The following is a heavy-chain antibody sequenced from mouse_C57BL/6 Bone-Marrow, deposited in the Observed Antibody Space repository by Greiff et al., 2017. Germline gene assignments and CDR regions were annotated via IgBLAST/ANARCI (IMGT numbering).Heavy chain of an antibody. CDR3: TTLGGYYFDY. CDR1: GFNIKDDY. V-gene: IGHV14-4*01. J-gene: IGHJ2*01. CDR2: IDPENGDT. D-gene: IGHD4-1*01. Sequence: EVQLKESGAELVRPGASVKLSCTASGFNIKDDYMHWVKQRPEQGLEWIGWIDPENGDTEYASKFQGKATITADTSSNTAYLQLSSLTSEDTAVYYCTTLGGYYFDYWGQGTTLTVSS.